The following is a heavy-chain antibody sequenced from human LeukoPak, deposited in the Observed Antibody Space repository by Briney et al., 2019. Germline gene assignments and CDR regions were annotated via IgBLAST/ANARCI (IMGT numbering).Heavy chain of an antibody. CDR3: ARGGRIAAAGTGTDY. CDR1: GFTFSSYW. Sequence: GGSLRLSCAASGFTFSSYWMSWVRQAPGKGLEWVANIKQDGSEKYYVDSVKGRFTISRDNAKNSLYLQMNSLRAEDTAVYYCARGGRIAAAGTGTDYWGQGTLVTVSS. V-gene: IGHV3-7*01. CDR2: IKQDGSEK. J-gene: IGHJ4*02. D-gene: IGHD6-13*01.